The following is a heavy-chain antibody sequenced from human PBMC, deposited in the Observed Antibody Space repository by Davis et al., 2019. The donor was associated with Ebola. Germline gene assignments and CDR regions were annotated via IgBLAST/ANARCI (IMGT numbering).Heavy chain of an antibody. D-gene: IGHD6-6*01. CDR1: GFTFSDYY. J-gene: IGHJ4*02. Sequence: GESLKISCAASGFTFSDYYMSWIRQAPGKGLEWVSYISSSSSYTNYADSVKGRFTISRDNAKNSLYLQMNSLRAEDTAVYYCVAARPFGYWGQGTLVTVSS. CDR3: VAARPFGY. V-gene: IGHV3-11*06. CDR2: ISSSSSYT.